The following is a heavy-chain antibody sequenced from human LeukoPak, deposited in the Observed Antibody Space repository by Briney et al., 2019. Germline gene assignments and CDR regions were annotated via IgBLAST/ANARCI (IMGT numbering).Heavy chain of an antibody. Sequence: GGSLRLSCVVSGITFSSYAMSWVRQAPGKGLEWVSVISGSGGSTYYADSVKGRFTISRDNSKNTLYLQMNSLRAEDTAVYYCAKDGAGYSSGWYYFDYWGQGTLVTVSS. CDR1: GITFSSYA. CDR3: AKDGAGYSSGWYYFDY. CDR2: ISGSGGST. J-gene: IGHJ4*02. V-gene: IGHV3-23*01. D-gene: IGHD6-19*01.